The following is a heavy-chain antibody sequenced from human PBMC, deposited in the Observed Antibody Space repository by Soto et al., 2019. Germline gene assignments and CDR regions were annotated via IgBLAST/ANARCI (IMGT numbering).Heavy chain of an antibody. D-gene: IGHD2-2*01. CDR2: ISSSSSII. V-gene: IGHV3-48*02. J-gene: IGHJ3*02. CDR1: GFTFSSYS. CDR3: ARLRKTLQLKDAFDI. Sequence: GSLRLSCAASGFTFSSYSMNWVRQAPGKGLEWVSYISSSSSIIYYADSVKGRFTISRDNAKNSLYLQMNSLRDEDTAVYYCARLRKTLQLKDAFDIWGQGTMVTVSS.